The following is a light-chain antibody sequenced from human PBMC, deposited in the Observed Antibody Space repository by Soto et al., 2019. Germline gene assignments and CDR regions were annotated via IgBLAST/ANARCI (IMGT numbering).Light chain of an antibody. CDR1: SGDVDAFDY. CDR2: EVS. J-gene: IGLJ1*01. Sequence: QSVLTQPASVSGSPGQSITISCTGTSGDVDAFDYVSWYQQHPGKAPKLMIFEVSDRPSGVSDRFSGSKSGSTASLTISELQAEDEADYFCTSFTSSSTQVFGTGTKVTVL. CDR3: TSFTSSSTQV. V-gene: IGLV2-14*01.